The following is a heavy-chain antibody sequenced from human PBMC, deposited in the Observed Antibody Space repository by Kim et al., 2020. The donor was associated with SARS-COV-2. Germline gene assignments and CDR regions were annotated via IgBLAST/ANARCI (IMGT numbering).Heavy chain of an antibody. CDR3: ASSGDYSGGYDESVY. V-gene: IGHV3-21*01. CDR1: GFTFSSYS. D-gene: IGHD5-12*01. Sequence: GGSLRLSCAASGFTFSSYSMNWVRQAPGKGLEWVSSISSSSSYIYYADSVKGRFTISRDNAKNSLYLQMNSLRAEDTAVYYCASSGDYSGGYDESVYWGQGTLVTVSS. CDR2: ISSSSSYI. J-gene: IGHJ4*02.